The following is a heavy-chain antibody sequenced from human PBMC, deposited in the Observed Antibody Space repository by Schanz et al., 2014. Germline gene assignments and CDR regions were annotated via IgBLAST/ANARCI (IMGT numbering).Heavy chain of an antibody. J-gene: IGHJ4*02. CDR1: GFRFDDYA. V-gene: IGHV3-9*01. CDR2: ISSDSRAI. Sequence: ELQLVESGGGLVQPGRSLRLSCAASGFRFDDYAMHWVRQAPEKGLEWVSGISSDSRAIGYADSVKGRFSISRDNAKNSLYLQLNGLRTEDTALYYCAKALGLRPFDYWGQGTLVTVSS. CDR3: AKALGLRPFDY. D-gene: IGHD2-21*01.